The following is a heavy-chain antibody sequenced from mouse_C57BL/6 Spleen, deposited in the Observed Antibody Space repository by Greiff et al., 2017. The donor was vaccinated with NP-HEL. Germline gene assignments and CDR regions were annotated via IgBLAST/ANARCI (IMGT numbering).Heavy chain of an antibody. CDR1: GYTFTSYW. CDR3: ALGPQSYFDD. V-gene: IGHV1-50*01. D-gene: IGHD4-1*01. CDR2: IDPSDSYT. J-gene: IGHJ2*01. Sequence: QVHVKQPGAELVKPGASVKLSCKASGYTFTSYWMQWVKQRPGQGLEWIGEIDPSDSYTNYNQKFKGKATLTVDTSSSTAYMQLSSLTSEDSAVYYCALGPQSYFDDWGQGTTLTVSS.